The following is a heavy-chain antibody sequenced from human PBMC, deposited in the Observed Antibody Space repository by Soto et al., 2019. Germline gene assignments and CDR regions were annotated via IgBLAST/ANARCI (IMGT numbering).Heavy chain of an antibody. Sequence: PGGSLRLSCAASGFTFDDYGMSWVRQAPGKGLEWVSGINWNGGSTVYADSVKVRFTISRDNAKHSLYLQMNSLLVEDTALYSCAIDLSGYVPFDYWCQGTLVTVSS. J-gene: IGHJ4*02. D-gene: IGHD5-12*01. CDR1: GFTFDDYG. V-gene: IGHV3-20*04. CDR3: AIDLSGYVPFDY. CDR2: INWNGGST.